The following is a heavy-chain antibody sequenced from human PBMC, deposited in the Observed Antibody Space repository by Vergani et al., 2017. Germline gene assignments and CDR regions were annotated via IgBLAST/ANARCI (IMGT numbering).Heavy chain of an antibody. Sequence: QVQLQESGPGLVKPSETLSLTCTVSGGSVSSGSYYWSWIRQPPGKGLEWIGYIYYSGGTNYNPSLKSRVTISVDTSKNQFSLKLSSVTAADTAVYYCARDFSAAGALFNSDWFDPWGQGTLVTVSS. CDR3: ARDFSAAGALFNSDWFDP. J-gene: IGHJ5*02. CDR1: GGSVSSGSYY. V-gene: IGHV4-61*01. CDR2: IYYSGGT. D-gene: IGHD4-23*01.